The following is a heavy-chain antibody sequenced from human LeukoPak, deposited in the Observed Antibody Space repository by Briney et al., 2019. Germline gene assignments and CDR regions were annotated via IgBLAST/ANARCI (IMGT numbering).Heavy chain of an antibody. CDR3: ARSPPSLAAAAYYFDY. CDR2: IYTSGST. V-gene: IGHV4-61*02. J-gene: IGHJ4*02. D-gene: IGHD6-13*01. CDR1: GGSISSGSYY. Sequence: RTSQTLSLTCTVSGGSISSGSYYWSWIRQPAGKGLEWIGRIYTSGSTNYNPSLKSRVTISVDTSKNQFSLKLSSVTAADTAVYYCARSPPSLAAAAYYFDYWGQGTLVTVSS.